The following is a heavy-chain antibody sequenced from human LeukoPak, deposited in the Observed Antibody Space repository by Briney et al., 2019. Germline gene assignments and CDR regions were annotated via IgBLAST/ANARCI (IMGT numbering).Heavy chain of an antibody. CDR3: ARWDLIVYEFGAFDI. CDR2: ISAYNGNT. Sequence: GASVKVSCKASGYTFTSYGISWVRQAPGQGLEWMGWISAYNGNTNYAQKLQGRVTMTTDTSTSTAYMELRSLRSDDTAVYYCARWDLIVYEFGAFDIWGQGTMVTVSS. V-gene: IGHV1-18*01. CDR1: GYTFTSYG. D-gene: IGHD2-8*01. J-gene: IGHJ3*02.